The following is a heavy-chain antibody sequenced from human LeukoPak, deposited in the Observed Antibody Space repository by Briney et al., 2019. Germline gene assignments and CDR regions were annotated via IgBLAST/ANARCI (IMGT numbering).Heavy chain of an antibody. Sequence: GGSLRLSCAASGFTFNNYAMTWVRQAPGKGLEWVSAITGSGASTNYADSVKGRFTISRDNSKNTIYLQMSTLRAEDTAIYYCAKDFVAAAAPGDYWGQGTLVTVSS. V-gene: IGHV3-23*01. J-gene: IGHJ4*02. CDR1: GFTFNNYA. CDR3: AKDFVAAAAPGDY. CDR2: ITGSGAST. D-gene: IGHD6-13*01.